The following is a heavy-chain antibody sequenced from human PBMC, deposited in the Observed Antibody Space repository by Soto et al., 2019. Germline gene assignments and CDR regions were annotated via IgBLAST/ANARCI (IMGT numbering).Heavy chain of an antibody. CDR3: ARDWSQWELPGHDAFDI. CDR1: GFTVSSNY. V-gene: IGHV3-53*01. D-gene: IGHD1-26*01. CDR2: IYSGGST. Sequence: EVQLVESGGGLIQPGGSLRLSCAASGFTVSSNYMSWVRQAPGKGLEWVSVIYSGGSTYYADSVKGRFTISRDNSKNTLYLQMNSLRAEDTAVYYCARDWSQWELPGHDAFDIWGQGTMVTVSS. J-gene: IGHJ3*02.